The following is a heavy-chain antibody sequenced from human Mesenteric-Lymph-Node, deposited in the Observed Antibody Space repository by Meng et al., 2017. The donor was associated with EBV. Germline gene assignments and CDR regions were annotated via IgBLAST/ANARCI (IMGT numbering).Heavy chain of an antibody. Sequence: QVQLGQSGSEVKKPGSSVKVSCRASGGTFINFDISWVRRAPGQGLEWMGIINPSGGSTSYAQKFQGRVTMTRDTSTSTVYMELSSLRSEDTAVYYCARCITMVRGEGFDYWGQGTLVTVSS. CDR3: ARCITMVRGEGFDY. V-gene: IGHV1-46*01. J-gene: IGHJ4*02. CDR2: INPSGGST. CDR1: GGTFINFD. D-gene: IGHD3-10*01.